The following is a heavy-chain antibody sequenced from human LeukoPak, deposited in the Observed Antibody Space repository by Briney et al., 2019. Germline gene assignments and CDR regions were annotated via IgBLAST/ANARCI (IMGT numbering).Heavy chain of an antibody. CDR1: GFTFSSYG. CDR3: ARARRPYYYGMDV. Sequence: TGGSLRLSCAASGFTFSSYGMHWVRQAPGKGLEWVAVIWYDGSNKYYADSVKGRSTISRDNSKNTLYLQMNSLRAEDTAVYYCARARRPYYYGMDVWGQGTTVTVAS. V-gene: IGHV3-33*01. J-gene: IGHJ6*02. CDR2: IWYDGSNK.